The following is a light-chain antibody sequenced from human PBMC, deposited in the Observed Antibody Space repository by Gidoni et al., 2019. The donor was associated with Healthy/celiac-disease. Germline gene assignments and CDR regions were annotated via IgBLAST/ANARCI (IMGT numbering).Light chain of an antibody. V-gene: IGLV2-14*01. Sequence: QPALTQPASGSGSPGQSITISCTGTSSDVGGYNYVSWYQQHPGKAPKLMIYDVSNRPSGVSNRFSGSTSGNTASLTLSGLQAEDEADYYCSSYTSSSTQFGGGTKLTVL. CDR2: DVS. CDR3: SSYTSSSTQ. CDR1: SSDVGGYNY. J-gene: IGLJ2*01.